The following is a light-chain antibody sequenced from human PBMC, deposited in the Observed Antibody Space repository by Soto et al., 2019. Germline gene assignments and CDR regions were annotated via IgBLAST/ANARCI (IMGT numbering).Light chain of an antibody. Sequence: DIQMTQSPSSLSASVGDRVTITCRASQDISNYLAWYLQKPGKVPNLPIYSASTLHSGVPSRFSGSGSGTDFTLTISSLQPEDVATYYCQKYSTAPITFGQGTRLEIK. J-gene: IGKJ5*01. CDR2: SAS. CDR1: QDISNY. V-gene: IGKV1-27*01. CDR3: QKYSTAPIT.